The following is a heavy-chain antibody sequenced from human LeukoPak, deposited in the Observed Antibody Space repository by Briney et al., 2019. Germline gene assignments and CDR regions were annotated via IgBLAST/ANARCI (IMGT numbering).Heavy chain of an antibody. Sequence: SQTLCLSCAASGCTINSDGKYWIWIRQHPGKGLEWIGYIYYSGTTYSNPSLKSRVTISVDPSKNQFSLKLCSVTAADTAVYYCPRSWSWYFDLWGRGTLVTVSS. D-gene: IGHD2-15*01. CDR2: IYYSGTT. J-gene: IGHJ2*01. CDR1: GCTINSDGKY. CDR3: PRSWSWYFDL. V-gene: IGHV4-31*02.